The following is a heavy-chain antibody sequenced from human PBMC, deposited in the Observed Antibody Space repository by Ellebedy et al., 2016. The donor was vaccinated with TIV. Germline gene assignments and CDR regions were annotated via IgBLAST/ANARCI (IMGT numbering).Heavy chain of an antibody. Sequence: SETLSLTXAVSGGSISSSDWWSWVRQPPGKGLEWIGHIHYTGSTDYNPSLKSRFSISVDTSKNHFSLKVTSVTAADTAVYFCAGGTHYNYGWDVWGQGTTVIVS. CDR2: IHYTGST. CDR1: GGSISSSDW. V-gene: IGHV4-4*02. CDR3: AGGTHYNYGWDV. J-gene: IGHJ6*02.